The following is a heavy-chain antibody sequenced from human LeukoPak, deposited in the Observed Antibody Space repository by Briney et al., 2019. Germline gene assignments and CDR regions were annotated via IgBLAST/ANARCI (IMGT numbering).Heavy chain of an antibody. V-gene: IGHV3-21*01. Sequence: GGPLRVSCAASGHTFSSYSMNWVRQSLEKGREWVSSISSSSSYIYYSVSVKGRFAISREDAKNTLYLQRNSLRGEETAMYYCARDTLYTSGEYWFFAFWGRGTLVTVSS. D-gene: IGHD6-19*01. CDR3: ARDTLYTSGEYWFFAF. CDR2: ISSSSSYI. CDR1: GHTFSSYS. J-gene: IGHJ2*01.